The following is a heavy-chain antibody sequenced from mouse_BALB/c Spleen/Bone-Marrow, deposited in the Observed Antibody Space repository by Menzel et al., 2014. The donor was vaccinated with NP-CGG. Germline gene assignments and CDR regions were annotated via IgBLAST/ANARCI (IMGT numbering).Heavy chain of an antibody. CDR2: INPSNGGT. Sequence: VQLQQSGAELVKPGASVKLSCKASGYTFTSYYMYWVKQRPGQGLEWIGGINPSNGGTNFNEKFKSKATLTVDKSSSTAYMQLSSLTSEDSAVYYCTREAYYDYDYFDYWGQGTTLPVSS. CDR1: GYTFTSYY. CDR3: TREAYYDYDYFDY. D-gene: IGHD2-4*01. J-gene: IGHJ2*01. V-gene: IGHV1S81*02.